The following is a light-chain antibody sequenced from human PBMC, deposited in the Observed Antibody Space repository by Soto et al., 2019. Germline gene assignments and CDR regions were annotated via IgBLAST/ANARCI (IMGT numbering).Light chain of an antibody. CDR1: SSDVGGYNY. J-gene: IGLJ2*01. V-gene: IGLV2-11*01. CDR3: CSYEGSCGV. CDR2: DVS. Sequence: QSVLTQPRSVSGSPGQSVTISCTGTSSDVGGYNYVSWYQQHPGKAPKLMIYDVSKRPSGVPDRFSGSKSGNTASLTISGLQAEDEADYYCCSYEGSCGVFGGGTKRSVL.